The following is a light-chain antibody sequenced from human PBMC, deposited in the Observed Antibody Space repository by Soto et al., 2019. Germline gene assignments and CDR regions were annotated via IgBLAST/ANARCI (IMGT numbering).Light chain of an antibody. J-gene: IGKJ1*01. CDR2: KAS. V-gene: IGKV1-5*03. CDR1: QSISSW. Sequence: DIQMTQSPSTLSASVGDRVTITGRASQSISSWLAWYQQKPGKAPKLLIYKASSLESGVPSRFSGSGSGTEFTLTISSLQPDDFATYYCQQYNSYSVTFGQGTKVDIK. CDR3: QQYNSYSVT.